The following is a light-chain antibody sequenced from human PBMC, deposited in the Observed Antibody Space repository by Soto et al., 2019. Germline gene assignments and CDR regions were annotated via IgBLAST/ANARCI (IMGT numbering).Light chain of an antibody. CDR1: QPISLY. CDR3: QEYNTFSFT. CDR2: ATS. J-gene: IGKJ2*01. V-gene: IGKV1-39*01. Sequence: DIQMTQSPSSLSASVGDTVTITCRASQPISLYLSWYQQKPGKAPKLLMSATSRLQSGVPSRFSGSGSGTGFTLTITSLQPEDFATYYCQEYNTFSFTFGQGTRLEI.